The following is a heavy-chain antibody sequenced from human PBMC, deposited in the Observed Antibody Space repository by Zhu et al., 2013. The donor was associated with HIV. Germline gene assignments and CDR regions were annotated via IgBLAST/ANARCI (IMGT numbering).Heavy chain of an antibody. V-gene: IGHV1-69*01. D-gene: IGHD6-6*01. CDR1: GGTFSSYA. J-gene: IGHJ5*02. CDR3: ARSIAARLRVRLGWFDP. Sequence: QVQLVQSGAEVKKPGSSVKVSCKASGGTFSSYAISWVRQAPGQGLEWMGGIIPIFGTANYAQKFQGRVTITADESTSTAYMELSSLRSEDTAVYYCARSIAARLRVRLGWFDPWGQGTLVTVSS. CDR2: IIPIFGTA.